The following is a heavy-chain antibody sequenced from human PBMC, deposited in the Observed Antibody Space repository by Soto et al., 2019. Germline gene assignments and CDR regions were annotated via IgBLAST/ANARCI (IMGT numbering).Heavy chain of an antibody. Sequence: ASVKVSCKASGYTFTSYAMHWVRQAPGQRLEWMGWINPSGGSTSYAQKFQGRVTITADESTSTAYMELSSLRSEDTAVYYCARDSRAARPPWYYYYGMDVWGQGTTVTVSS. CDR1: GYTFTSYA. V-gene: IGHV1-3*01. D-gene: IGHD6-6*01. CDR3: ARDSRAARPPWYYYYGMDV. J-gene: IGHJ6*02. CDR2: INPSGGST.